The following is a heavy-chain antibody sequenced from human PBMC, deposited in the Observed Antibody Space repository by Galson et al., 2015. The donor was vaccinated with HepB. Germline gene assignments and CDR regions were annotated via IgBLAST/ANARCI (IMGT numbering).Heavy chain of an antibody. D-gene: IGHD3-3*01. CDR1: GFTVSSNY. J-gene: IGHJ4*02. CDR3: ARENLKYYEDLGYFDY. CDR2: IYSGGST. Sequence: SLRLSCAASGFTVSSNYMSWVRQAPGKGLEWVSVIYSGGSTYYADSVKGRFTISRDNSKNTLYLQMNSLRAEDTAVYYCARENLKYYEDLGYFDYWGQGTLVTVSS. V-gene: IGHV3-53*05.